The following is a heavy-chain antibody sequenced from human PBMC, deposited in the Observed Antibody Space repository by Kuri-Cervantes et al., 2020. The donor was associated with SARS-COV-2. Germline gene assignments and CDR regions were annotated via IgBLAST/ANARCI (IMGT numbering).Heavy chain of an antibody. V-gene: IGHV1-18*01. J-gene: IGHJ6*02. CDR2: ISAYNGNT. CDR1: GYTFTSYG. Sequence: ASVKVSCKASGYTFTSYGISWVRQAPGQGLEWMGWISAYNGNTNYAQKLQGRVTMNTDTSTSTAYMELRSLRSDDTAVYYCARGLGDDSRGYFYGMDVWGQGTTVTVPS. D-gene: IGHD3-22*01. CDR3: ARGLGDDSRGYFYGMDV.